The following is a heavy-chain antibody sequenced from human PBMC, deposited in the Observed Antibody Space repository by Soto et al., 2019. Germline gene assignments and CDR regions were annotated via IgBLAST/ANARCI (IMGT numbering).Heavy chain of an antibody. CDR2: IYYSGGT. D-gene: IGHD3-16*01. CDR3: ASRWGTTFDY. Sequence: QVQLQESGPGLVKPSETLSLTCTVSGGSISSYYWSWIRQPPGKGLEWIGYIYYSGGTNYNPSLTTRVTLSVDTSKNQFSRKLSSAAAADTAVYYCASRWGTTFDYWGQGTLVTVSS. V-gene: IGHV4-59*08. J-gene: IGHJ4*02. CDR1: GGSISSYY.